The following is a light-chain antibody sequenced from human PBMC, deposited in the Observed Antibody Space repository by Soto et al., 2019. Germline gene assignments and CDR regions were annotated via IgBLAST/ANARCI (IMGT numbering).Light chain of an antibody. V-gene: IGKV3-20*01. CDR3: LHYGTAQWT. CDR2: GAS. Sequence: EVVLTQSPATLSLSPGESATLSCRASQSVTRDSLAWYQQKPGHSPRLLISGASSRATGMPDRFSGGGSGTDFIFSISSLQPEDFAMYYCLHYGTAQWTFGQGTKV. CDR1: QSVTRDS. J-gene: IGKJ1*01.